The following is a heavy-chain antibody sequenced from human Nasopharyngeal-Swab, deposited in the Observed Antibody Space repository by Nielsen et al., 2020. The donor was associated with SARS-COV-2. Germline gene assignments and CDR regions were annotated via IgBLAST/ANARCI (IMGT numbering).Heavy chain of an antibody. J-gene: IGHJ3*02. D-gene: IGHD4-17*01. CDR2: IWYDGSNK. Sequence: GESLKISCAASGFTFSSYGMHWVRQAPGKGLEWVAVIWYDGSNKYYADSVKGRFTISRDNSKNTLYLQMNSLRAEDTAVYYCARERGEYGDYWGEAFDIWAKGQWSPSPQ. CDR1: GFTFSSYG. V-gene: IGHV3-33*01. CDR3: ARERGEYGDYWGEAFDI.